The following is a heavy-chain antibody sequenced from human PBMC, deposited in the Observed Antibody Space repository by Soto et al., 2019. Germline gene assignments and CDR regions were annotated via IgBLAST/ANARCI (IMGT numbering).Heavy chain of an antibody. D-gene: IGHD2-21*01. CDR2: IYHSGST. V-gene: IGHV4-30-2*01. J-gene: IGHJ5*02. Sequence: QLQLQESGSGLVKPSQTLSLTCAVSGGSISSGGYSWSWIRQPPGKGLEWIGYIYHSGSTYYNPSLTSRVTISVDRSKTQFPLKLSSVTAAASAVYYCAGVRGPYCGGECYPPTPNWFDPWGQGTLVTVSS. CDR1: GGSISSGGYS. CDR3: AGVRGPYCGGECYPPTPNWFDP.